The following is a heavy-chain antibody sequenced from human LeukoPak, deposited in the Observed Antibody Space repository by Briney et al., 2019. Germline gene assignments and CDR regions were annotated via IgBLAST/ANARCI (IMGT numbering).Heavy chain of an antibody. CDR1: GYSFSTYY. Sequence: ASVKVSCKAPGYSFSTYYMHWVRQAPGQGLEWMGIINPSGDTSTYAPQFQGRVTMTRDTSTSTEYMELSSLRSEDTAVYYCARIPETTIKGLGYWGQGTVVTVSS. CDR2: INPSGDTS. J-gene: IGHJ4*02. CDR3: ARIPETTIKGLGY. V-gene: IGHV1-46*01. D-gene: IGHD5-24*01.